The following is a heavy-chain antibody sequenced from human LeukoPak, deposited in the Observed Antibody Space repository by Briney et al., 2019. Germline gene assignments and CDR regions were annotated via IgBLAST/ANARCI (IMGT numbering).Heavy chain of an antibody. CDR3: TKSNWFDP. Sequence: GGSLRLSCAASGFLFSGFWMNWVRQAPGKGLAWVAGIDSDGSTTNYADSVKGRFTISSDNAKNTLYLQMNSLRAEDTAVYYCTKSNWFDPWGQGTLVTVSS. V-gene: IGHV3-74*01. J-gene: IGHJ5*02. CDR1: GFLFSGFW. CDR2: IDSDGSTT.